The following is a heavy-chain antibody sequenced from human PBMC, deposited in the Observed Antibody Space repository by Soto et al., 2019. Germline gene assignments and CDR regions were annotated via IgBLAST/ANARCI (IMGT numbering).Heavy chain of an antibody. CDR1: GYSFAGYW. D-gene: IGHD3-22*01. CDR3: ARQIYDSDTGPNFQYYFDS. J-gene: IGHJ4*02. V-gene: IGHV5-10-1*01. CDR2: IDPSDSQT. Sequence: PGESLQISCKGSGYSFAGYWITCVRQKPGKGLEWMGRIDPSDSQTYYSPSFRGHVTISVTKSITTVFLQWSSLRASDTAMYYCARQIYDSDTGPNFQYYFDSWGQGTPVTVS.